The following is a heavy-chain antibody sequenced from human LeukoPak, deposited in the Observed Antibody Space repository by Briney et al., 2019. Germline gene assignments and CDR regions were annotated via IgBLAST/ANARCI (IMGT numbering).Heavy chain of an antibody. CDR2: ISSNGGST. D-gene: IGHD3-10*01. CDR1: GFTFSSYA. V-gene: IGHV3-64*01. J-gene: IGHJ4*02. CDR3: ARGSLTQSEYYWGY. Sequence: GGSLRLPCAASGFTFSSYAMHWVRQAPGKGLEYVSAISSNGGSTYYANSVKGRFTISRDNSKNTLYLQMGSLRAEDMAVYYCARGSLTQSEYYWGYWGQGTLVTVSS.